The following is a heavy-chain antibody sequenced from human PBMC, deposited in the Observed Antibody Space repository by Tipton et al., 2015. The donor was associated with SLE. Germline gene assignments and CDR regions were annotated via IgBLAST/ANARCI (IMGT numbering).Heavy chain of an antibody. CDR1: GGSFSGYY. J-gene: IGHJ3*02. Sequence: TLSLTCAVYGGSFSGYYWTWIRQPPGKGLEWIGEINHSGSTNCNPSLKSRVTISVDTSKNHFSLNLRSVTAADTAVYYCVRGPGSGAFDIWGQGTMVTASS. CDR3: VRGPGSGAFDI. CDR2: INHSGST. D-gene: IGHD1-26*01. V-gene: IGHV4-34*01.